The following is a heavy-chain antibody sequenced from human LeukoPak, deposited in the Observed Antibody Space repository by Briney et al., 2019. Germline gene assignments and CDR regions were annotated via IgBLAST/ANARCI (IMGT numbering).Heavy chain of an antibody. D-gene: IGHD3-22*01. CDR3: ARGHHYYDSSGWYAFDI. J-gene: IGHJ3*02. CDR2: IYHSGST. Sequence: SGTLSLTCAVSGGSISSSNWWSWVRQPPGKGLEWIGEIYHSGSTNYNPSLKSRVTISVDKSKNQFSLKLSSVTAADTAVYYCARGHHYYDSSGWYAFDIWGLGTMVTVSS. CDR1: GGSISSSNW. V-gene: IGHV4-4*02.